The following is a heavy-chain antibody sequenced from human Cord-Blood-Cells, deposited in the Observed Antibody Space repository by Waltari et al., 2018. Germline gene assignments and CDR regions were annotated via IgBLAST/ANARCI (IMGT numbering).Heavy chain of an antibody. J-gene: IGHJ4*02. CDR1: GRTFRSYA. CDR3: ARLRTGDYYFDY. CDR2: IIPIFGTA. Sequence: QVQLVQSGAEVKKPGSSVKVSCKASGRTFRSYAISRVRQAPGQGLEWMGGIIPIFGTANYAQKFQGRVTITADESTSTAYMELSSLRSEDTAVYYCARLRTGDYYFDYWGQGTLVTVSS. V-gene: IGHV1-69*12. D-gene: IGHD7-27*01.